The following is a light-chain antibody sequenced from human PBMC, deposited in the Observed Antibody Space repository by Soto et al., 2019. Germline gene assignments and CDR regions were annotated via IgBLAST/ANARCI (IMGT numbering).Light chain of an antibody. Sequence: EIVMTQSPATLSVSPGERATLSCRASQSVSSNLAWYQQKPGQAPRLLIYGASTRATGIPARFSGSGYGTEFTLTISSLQSEDFAVYYCQQYNNWPPGTFGQGTQVEIK. CDR2: GAS. CDR3: QQYNNWPPGT. V-gene: IGKV3-15*01. J-gene: IGKJ1*01. CDR1: QSVSSN.